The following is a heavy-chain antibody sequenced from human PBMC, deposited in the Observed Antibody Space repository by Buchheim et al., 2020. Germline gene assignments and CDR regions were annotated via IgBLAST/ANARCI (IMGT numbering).Heavy chain of an antibody. V-gene: IGHV4-39*01. CDR3: ARGDCTNGVCYGDY. Sequence: QLQLQESGPGLVKPSETLSLTCTVSGGSISSSSYYWGWIRLPPGKGLEWIGSIYYSGSTYYNPSLKSRVTISVDTSKNQFSLKLSSVTAADTAVYYCARGDCTNGVCYGDYWGQGTL. CDR2: IYYSGST. D-gene: IGHD2-8*01. CDR1: GGSISSSSYY. J-gene: IGHJ4*02.